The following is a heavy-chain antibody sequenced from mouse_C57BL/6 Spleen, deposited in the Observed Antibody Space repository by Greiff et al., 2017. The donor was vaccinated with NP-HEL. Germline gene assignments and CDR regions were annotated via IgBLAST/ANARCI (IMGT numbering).Heavy chain of an antibody. V-gene: IGHV1-69*01. J-gene: IGHJ1*03. CDR2: IDPSDSDT. Sequence: VQLQQPGAELVMPGASVKLSCKASGYTFTSYWMHWVKQRPGQGLEWIGEIDPSDSDTNYNQKFKGKSTLTVDKSSSTAYMQLSSLTSEDSAVYYGESGAPLYYGNSHWYFDDWGKGTTVTVSS. CDR1: GYTFTSYW. CDR3: ESGAPLYYGNSHWYFDD. D-gene: IGHD1-1*01.